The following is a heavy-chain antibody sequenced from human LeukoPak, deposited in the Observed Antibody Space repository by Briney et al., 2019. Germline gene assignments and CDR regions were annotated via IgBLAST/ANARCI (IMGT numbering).Heavy chain of an antibody. V-gene: IGHV3-21*01. D-gene: IGHD1-1*01. CDR2: ISSSSSYI. CDR1: GFTFSSYS. CDR3: AREAPGLEPYYFDY. Sequence: GGSLRLSCAASGFTFSSYSMNWVRQAPGKGLEWVSSISSSSSYIYYADSVKGRFTISRDNAKNSLYLQMNSLRAEDTAVYYCAREAPGLEPYYFDYWGQGTLVTVSS. J-gene: IGHJ4*02.